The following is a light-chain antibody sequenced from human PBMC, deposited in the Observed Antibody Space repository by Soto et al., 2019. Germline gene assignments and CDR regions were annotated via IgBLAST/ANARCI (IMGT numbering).Light chain of an antibody. CDR1: SSNIGNNY. CDR2: DNN. V-gene: IGLV1-51*01. J-gene: IGLJ2*01. CDR3: GSWDSSLRIGV. Sequence: QSVLTQPPSVSAAPGQKVTISCSGSSSNIGNNYVSWYQQLPGTAPKLLIYDNNKRPSGIPDRFSGSKSDTSATLGITGLQTGDEADYYCGSWDSSLRIGVFGGGTKLTVL.